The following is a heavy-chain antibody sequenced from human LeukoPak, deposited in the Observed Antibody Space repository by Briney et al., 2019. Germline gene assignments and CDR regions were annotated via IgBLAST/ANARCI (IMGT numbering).Heavy chain of an antibody. D-gene: IGHD6-13*01. J-gene: IGHJ4*02. CDR3: AKDYSSSWSVDY. Sequence: GGSLRLSCAASGFTFSSYGVHWVRQAPGKGLEWVAVISYDGSNKYYADSVKGRFTISRDNSKNTLYLQMNSLRAEDTAVYYCAKDYSSSWSVDYWGQGTLVTVSS. V-gene: IGHV3-30*18. CDR1: GFTFSSYG. CDR2: ISYDGSNK.